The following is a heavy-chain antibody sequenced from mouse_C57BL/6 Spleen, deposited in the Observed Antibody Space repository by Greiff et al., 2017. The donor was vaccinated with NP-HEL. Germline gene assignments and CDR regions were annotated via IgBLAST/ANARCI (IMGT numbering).Heavy chain of an antibody. D-gene: IGHD2-4*01. J-gene: IGHJ3*01. CDR2: INYDGSST. V-gene: IGHV5-16*01. Sequence: EVNVVESEGGLVQPGSSMKLSCTASGFTFSDYYMAWVRQVPEKGLEWVANINYDGSSTYYLDSLKSRFIISRDNAKNILYLQMSSLKSEDTATYYCARGDYGGLWFAYWGQGTLVTVSA. CDR1: GFTFSDYY. CDR3: ARGDYGGLWFAY.